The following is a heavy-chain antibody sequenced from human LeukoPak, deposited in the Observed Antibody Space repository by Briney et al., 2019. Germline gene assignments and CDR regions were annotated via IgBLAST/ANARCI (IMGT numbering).Heavy chain of an antibody. J-gene: IGHJ6*03. CDR2: INHSGST. Sequence: SETLSLTCAVYGGSFSGYYWSWIRQPPGKGLEWIGEINHSGSTNYNPSLKSRVTISVDTSKNQFSLKLSSVTAADTAVYYCARSGSIAAERYYYYYMDVWGKGTTVTVSS. V-gene: IGHV4-34*01. CDR3: ARSGSIAAERYYYYYMDV. CDR1: GGSFSGYY. D-gene: IGHD6-13*01.